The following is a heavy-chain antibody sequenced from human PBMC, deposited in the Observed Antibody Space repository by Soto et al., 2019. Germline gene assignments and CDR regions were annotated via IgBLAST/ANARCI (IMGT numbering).Heavy chain of an antibody. Sequence: ASVKVSCKASGYTFTSYGISWVRQAPGQGLEWMGWISAYNGNTNYAQKLQGRVTMTTDTSTSTAYMELRSLRSDDTAVYYCARSWDSGSGSYTYYYYYYGMDVWGQGTTVTVSS. J-gene: IGHJ6*02. CDR1: GYTFTSYG. CDR3: ARSWDSGSGSYTYYYYYYGMDV. D-gene: IGHD3-10*01. CDR2: ISAYNGNT. V-gene: IGHV1-18*01.